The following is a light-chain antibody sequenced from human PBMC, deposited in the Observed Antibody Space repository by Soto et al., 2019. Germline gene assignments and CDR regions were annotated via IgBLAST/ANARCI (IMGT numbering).Light chain of an antibody. V-gene: IGKV3-15*01. CDR1: QSVSNN. CDR3: QQYNTYST. J-gene: IGKJ5*01. CDR2: GAS. Sequence: EIVLTQSPGTLSLSPGDRATLACRASQSVSNNYVAWYQQKPGQAPRLLIYGASTRATGIPARFSGNGSGTEFTLTISSLQPDDFATYYCQQYNTYSTFGQGTRLEI.